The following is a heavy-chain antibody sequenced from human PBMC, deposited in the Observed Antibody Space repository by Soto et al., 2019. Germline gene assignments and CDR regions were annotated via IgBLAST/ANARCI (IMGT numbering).Heavy chain of an antibody. CDR3: AIGGYHYHSSGYSAFEY. J-gene: IGHJ4*02. CDR2: ISGGGGGT. Sequence: GGSLRLSCSVSGFSFSNYAMTWVRQAPGKGLEWVSSISGGGGGTHYADSMKGRVTISRDNSKNSLYLQMNSLRTEDTALYYCAIGGYHYHSSGYSAFEYWGQGTLVTVPS. CDR1: GFSFSNYA. D-gene: IGHD3-22*01. V-gene: IGHV3-23*01.